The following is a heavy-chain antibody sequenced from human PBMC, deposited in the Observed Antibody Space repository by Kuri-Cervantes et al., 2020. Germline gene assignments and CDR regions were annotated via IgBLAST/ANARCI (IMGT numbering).Heavy chain of an antibody. CDR3: ARDFSYYDSSGYGY. D-gene: IGHD3-22*01. CDR2: ISWNSGSI. CDR1: GFTFDDYA. J-gene: IGHJ4*02. Sequence: SLKISCADSGFTFDDYAMHWVRQAPGKGLEWVSGISWNSGSIGYADSVKGRFTISRDNAKNSLYLQMNSLRAEDTAVYYCARDFSYYDSSGYGYWGQGTLVTVSS. V-gene: IGHV3-9*01.